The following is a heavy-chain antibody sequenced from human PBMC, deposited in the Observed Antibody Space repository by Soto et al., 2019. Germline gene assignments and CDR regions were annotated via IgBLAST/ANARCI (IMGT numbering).Heavy chain of an antibody. CDR2: ISAYNGNT. V-gene: IGHV1-18*01. CDR1: GYTFTSNG. D-gene: IGHD3-22*01. CDR3: ASATITMIVVGALGAFDI. Sequence: ASVTVSCKASGYTFTSNGISWVRPATGQGLEWMGWISAYNGNTNYAQKLQGRVTMTTDTSTSTAYMELRSLRSDDTAVYYCASATITMIVVGALGAFDIWGQGTMVTVSS. J-gene: IGHJ3*02.